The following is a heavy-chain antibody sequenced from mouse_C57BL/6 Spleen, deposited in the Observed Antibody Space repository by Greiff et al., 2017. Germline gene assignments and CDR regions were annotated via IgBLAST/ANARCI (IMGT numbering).Heavy chain of an antibody. Sequence: QLQQPGAELVKPGASVKLSCKASGYTFTSYWMHWVKQRPGQGLEWIGMIHPNSGSTNYNEKFKSKATLTVDKSSSTAYMQLSSLTSEDSAVYYCVRTMVTTGAMDYWGQGTSVTVSS. CDR3: VRTMVTTGAMDY. CDR2: IHPNSGST. CDR1: GYTFTSYW. J-gene: IGHJ4*01. D-gene: IGHD2-2*01. V-gene: IGHV1-64*01.